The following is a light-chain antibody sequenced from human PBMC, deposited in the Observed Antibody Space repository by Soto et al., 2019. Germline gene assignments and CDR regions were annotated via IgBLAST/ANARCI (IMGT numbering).Light chain of an antibody. CDR2: EVS. V-gene: IGLV2-14*01. Sequence: QSALTQPASVSGSPGQAITISCTGTSSDVGGYNYVSWYQQHPGKAHKLMIYEVSNRPSGVSNRFSGYKSGNTASLTISGLQAEDEADYYCSSYTSSSTHVVFGGGTKVTVL. J-gene: IGLJ2*01. CDR3: SSYTSSSTHVV. CDR1: SSDVGGYNY.